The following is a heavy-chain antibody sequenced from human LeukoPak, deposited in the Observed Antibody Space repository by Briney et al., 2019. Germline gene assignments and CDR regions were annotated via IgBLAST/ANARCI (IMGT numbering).Heavy chain of an antibody. D-gene: IGHD4-17*01. CDR1: GFTFSSYS. CDR2: ISRSSSFI. J-gene: IGHJ3*02. V-gene: IGHV3-21*01. CDR3: ASNRYDDYGDYRGAFDI. Sequence: TGGSLRLSCAASGFTFSSYSMNWVRQAPGKGLEWVSSISRSSSFIYYADSVKGRFTISRDNAKNSLYLQMNSLRAEDTAVYYCASNRYDDYGDYRGAFDIWGQGTMVTVSS.